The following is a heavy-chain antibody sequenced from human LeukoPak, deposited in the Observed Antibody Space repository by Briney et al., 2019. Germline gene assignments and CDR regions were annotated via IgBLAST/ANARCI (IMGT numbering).Heavy chain of an antibody. D-gene: IGHD3-10*01. CDR2: MNPNSGNT. Sequence: ASVKVSCKASGYTFTSYGIRWVRQATGQGLEWMGWMNPNSGNTGYAQKFQGRVTMTRNTSISTAYMELSSLRSEDTAVYYCATNYGSGSYGGMDVWGQGTTVTVSS. CDR1: GYTFTSYG. CDR3: ATNYGSGSYGGMDV. V-gene: IGHV1-8*02. J-gene: IGHJ6*02.